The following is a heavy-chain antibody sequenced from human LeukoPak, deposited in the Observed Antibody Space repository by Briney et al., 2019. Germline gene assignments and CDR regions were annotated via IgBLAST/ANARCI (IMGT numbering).Heavy chain of an antibody. CDR1: GYIFTNHW. D-gene: IGHD1-26*01. Sequence: GESLKISYKVSGYIFTNHWIGWVRQMPGKGLEWVGIIYSGDSDTRYSPSFQGQVTISADKSISTAYLQWSSLRASDTAMYYCARPERAQDAFDIWGRGTMVAVSS. CDR3: ARPERAQDAFDI. J-gene: IGHJ3*02. CDR2: IYSGDSDT. V-gene: IGHV5-51*01.